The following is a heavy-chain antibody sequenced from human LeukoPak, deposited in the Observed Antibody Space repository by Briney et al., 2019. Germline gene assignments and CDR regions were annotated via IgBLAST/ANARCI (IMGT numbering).Heavy chain of an antibody. CDR2: INAGNGNT. CDR3: ARGRGGYSSPNYYMDV. Sequence: ASVKVSCKASGYTFTSYAMHWVRQAPGQRLEWMGWINAGNGNTKYSQEFQGRVTITRDTSASTAYMELSSLRSEDMAVYYCARGRGGYSSPNYYMDVWGKGTTVTVSS. CDR1: GYTFTSYA. J-gene: IGHJ6*03. V-gene: IGHV1-3*03. D-gene: IGHD6-13*01.